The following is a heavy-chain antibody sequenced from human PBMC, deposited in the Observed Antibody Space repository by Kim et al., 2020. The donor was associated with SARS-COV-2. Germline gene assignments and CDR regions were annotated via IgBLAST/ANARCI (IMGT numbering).Heavy chain of an antibody. Sequence: ASVKVSCRTSGYSFTTHNIHWVRQAPGQSLECMGWINGGNGNTIYSQKFRGRVTFTRDTSANIVFMEMSSLRSEDTAVYFFARGISGALDPWGQGTLVTV. CDR2: INGGNGNT. V-gene: IGHV1-3*01. D-gene: IGHD2-8*02. CDR3: ARGISGALDP. J-gene: IGHJ5*02. CDR1: GYSFTTHN.